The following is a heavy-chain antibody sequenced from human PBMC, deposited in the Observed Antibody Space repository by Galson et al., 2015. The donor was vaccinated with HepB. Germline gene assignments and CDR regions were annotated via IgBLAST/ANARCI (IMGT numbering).Heavy chain of an antibody. CDR2: INSDGSST. J-gene: IGHJ4*02. D-gene: IGHD3-22*01. CDR3: VSIVWGYYDSMDY. CDR1: GFTFSSYW. V-gene: IGHV3-74*01. Sequence: SLRLSCAASGFTFSSYWMHWVRQAPGKGLVWVSRINSDGSSTSYADSVKGRFTISRDNAKNTLYLQMNSLRAEDTAVYYCVSIVWGYYDSMDYWGQGTLVTVSS.